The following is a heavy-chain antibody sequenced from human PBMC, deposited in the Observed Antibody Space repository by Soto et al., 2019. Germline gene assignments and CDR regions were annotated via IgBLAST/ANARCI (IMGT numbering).Heavy chain of an antibody. CDR3: ARFDRAIGWFDP. CDR1: GGSVSSGSYY. Sequence: ASETLSLTCTVSGGSVSSGSYYWSWIRQPPGKGLEWIGYIYYSGSTNYNPSLKSRVTISVDTSKNQFSLKLSSVTAADTAVYYCARFDRAIGWFDPWGQGTLVTVSS. D-gene: IGHD3-3*01. V-gene: IGHV4-61*01. CDR2: IYYSGST. J-gene: IGHJ5*02.